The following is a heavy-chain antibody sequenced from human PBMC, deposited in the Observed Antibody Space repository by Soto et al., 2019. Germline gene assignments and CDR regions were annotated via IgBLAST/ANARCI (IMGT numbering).Heavy chain of an antibody. J-gene: IGHJ5*02. CDR3: ARGEAIGDAP. V-gene: IGHV3-7*01. CDR1: GLTFSPYW. Sequence: EEQLVESGGGLVQPGGSLRLSCAASGLTFSPYWMTWVRQAPGKGLEWVANRKEDGGEKNYVDSVKGRFTISRDNAKNALYLQMTSLRVEDTAVYYCARGEAIGDAPWGQGTLVTVS. CDR2: RKEDGGEK. D-gene: IGHD3-10*01.